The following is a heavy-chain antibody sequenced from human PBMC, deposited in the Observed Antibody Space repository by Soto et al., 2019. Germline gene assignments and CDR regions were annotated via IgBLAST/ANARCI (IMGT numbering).Heavy chain of an antibody. V-gene: IGHV4-61*01. Sequence: QVQLQESGPGLVKPSETLSLTCTVSGGSVSSGSYYWSWIRQPPGKGLEWIGYIYYSGSTNYNPSLKSRVTISVDTSKNQFSLKLSSVTAADTAVYYCAIFFPIWSGYSGFDYWGQGTLVTVSS. CDR2: IYYSGST. CDR1: GGSVSSGSYY. J-gene: IGHJ4*02. D-gene: IGHD3-3*01. CDR3: AIFFPIWSGYSGFDY.